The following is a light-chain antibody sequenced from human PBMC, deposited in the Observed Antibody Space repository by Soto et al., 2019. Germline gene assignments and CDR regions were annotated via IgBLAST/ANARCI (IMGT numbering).Light chain of an antibody. CDR2: GAS. Sequence: EIVMTQSPATLSVSPGERATLSCRASQSVSSNLAWYQQKPGQAPRLLIYGASTRATGIPDRFSGSGSGTEFSLTINDVQPEDFAVYYCHQRQSWPRTFGQGTKVDIK. V-gene: IGKV3-15*01. J-gene: IGKJ1*01. CDR1: QSVSSN. CDR3: HQRQSWPRT.